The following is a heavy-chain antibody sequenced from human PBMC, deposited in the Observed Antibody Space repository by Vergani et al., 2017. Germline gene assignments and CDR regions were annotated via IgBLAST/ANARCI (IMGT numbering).Heavy chain of an antibody. CDR1: GFSFGNYA. Sequence: QVKLEESGGGVVQPGRSLRLSCAASGFSFGNYAMHWVRQAPGKGLEWVGVISYDGTEKKYADSVNGRFTISRDNAKNSLYLQMNSLTAEDTAVYYCARDYSPVGVDDAFDIWGQGTVVTVSS. D-gene: IGHD6-13*01. CDR3: ARDYSPVGVDDAFDI. V-gene: IGHV3-30-3*01. J-gene: IGHJ3*02. CDR2: ISYDGTEK.